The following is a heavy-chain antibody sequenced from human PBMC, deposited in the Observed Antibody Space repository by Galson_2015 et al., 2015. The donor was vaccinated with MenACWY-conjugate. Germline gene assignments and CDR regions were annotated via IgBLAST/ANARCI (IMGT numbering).Heavy chain of an antibody. CDR1: GYRFTSYW. V-gene: IGHV5-51*03. Sequence: QSGAEVKKPGESLKISCKGSGYRFTSYWIGWVRQMPGKGLEWMGIIYPGDSDTRHSPSFEGQVTISADKSISTAYLQWSSLKASDTAMYYCARLEWLGGKPDAFEMWRQGTMVTVSS. D-gene: IGHD3-3*01. CDR2: IYPGDSDT. J-gene: IGHJ3*02. CDR3: ARLEWLGGKPDAFEM.